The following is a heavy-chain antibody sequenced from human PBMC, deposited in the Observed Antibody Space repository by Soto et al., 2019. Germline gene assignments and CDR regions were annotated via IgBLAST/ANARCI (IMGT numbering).Heavy chain of an antibody. CDR3: ARPPPIAVAAIDY. Sequence: QLQLQESGPGLVKPSETLSLTCTVSGGSISSSSYYWGWIRQPPGKGLEWIGTIYYSGSTYYNPALKSRVTISVDTSKNQFSLKLSSVTAADTAVYYCARPPPIAVAAIDYWGQGTLVTVSS. CDR1: GGSISSSSYY. J-gene: IGHJ4*02. D-gene: IGHD6-19*01. CDR2: IYYSGST. V-gene: IGHV4-39*01.